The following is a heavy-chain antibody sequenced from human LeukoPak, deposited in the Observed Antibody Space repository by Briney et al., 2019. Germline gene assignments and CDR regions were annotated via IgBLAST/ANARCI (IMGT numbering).Heavy chain of an antibody. J-gene: IGHJ3*02. CDR3: ARDSMVRGVIIGHAFDI. D-gene: IGHD3-10*01. CDR2: IKQDGSEK. Sequence: GGSLGLSCAASGFTFSSYWMSWVRQAPGKGLEWVANIKQDGSEKYYVDSVKGRFTISRDNAKNSLYLQMNSLRAEDTAVYYCARDSMVRGVIIGHAFDIWGQGTMVTVSS. V-gene: IGHV3-7*01. CDR1: GFTFSSYW.